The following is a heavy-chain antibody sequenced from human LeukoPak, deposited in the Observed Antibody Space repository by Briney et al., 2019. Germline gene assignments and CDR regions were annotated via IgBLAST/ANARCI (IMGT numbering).Heavy chain of an antibody. J-gene: IGHJ3*02. D-gene: IGHD1-26*01. CDR2: IYSGGST. V-gene: IGHV3-53*01. CDR3: ARGGSYLVSDAFDI. CDR1: GSTVSSNY. Sequence: PGGSLRLSCAASGSTVSSNYMSWVRQAPGKGLEWVSVIYSGGSTYYADSVKGRFTISRDNSKNTLYLQMNSLRAEDTAVYYCARGGSYLVSDAFDIWGQGTMVTVSS.